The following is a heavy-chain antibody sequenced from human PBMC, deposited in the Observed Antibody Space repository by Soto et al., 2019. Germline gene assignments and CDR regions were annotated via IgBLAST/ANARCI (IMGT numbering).Heavy chain of an antibody. J-gene: IGHJ3*02. D-gene: IGHD3-16*02. CDR3: AKDTGMITFGGVIVDAFDI. Sequence: EVQLLESGGGLVQPGGSLRLSCAASGFTFSSYAMSWVRQAPGKGLEWVSAIGGSGGSTYYADSVKGRFTISRDNSKNTLYLQMNSLRAEDTAVYYCAKDTGMITFGGVIVDAFDIWGQGKMVTVSS. CDR2: IGGSGGST. V-gene: IGHV3-23*01. CDR1: GFTFSSYA.